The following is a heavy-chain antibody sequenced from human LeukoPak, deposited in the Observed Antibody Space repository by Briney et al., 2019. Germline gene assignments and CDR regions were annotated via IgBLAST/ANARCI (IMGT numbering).Heavy chain of an antibody. V-gene: IGHV4-34*01. CDR2: INHSGST. CDR1: AGPFSGFY. CDR3: ARDPTPDYGMDV. J-gene: IGHJ6*02. Sequence: SETLSLTCTVHAGPFSGFYWSWIRQPPGEGLEWIGEINHSGSTTYNPSLTSRVTISVDTSKNQSSLKLSSVTAADTAVYYCARDPTPDYGMDVWGQGTTVTVSS.